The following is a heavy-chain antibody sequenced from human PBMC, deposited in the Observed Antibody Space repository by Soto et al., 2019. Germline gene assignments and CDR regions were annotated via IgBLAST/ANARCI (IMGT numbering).Heavy chain of an antibody. CDR3: AMVDVYVTPSPQDD. V-gene: IGHV1-18*01. J-gene: IGHJ6*02. D-gene: IGHD3-16*01. CDR1: GYSFTRYG. CDR2: INAYNGNT. Sequence: QVQLGQSGAEVKNPGASVKGSCKASGYSFTRYGIGWARQAPGQGLEWMGWINAYNGNTNYAQNLQGRLTLTTDTSTTTAYMELRSLRSNDTAIYYCAMVDVYVTPSPQDDWGQGTTVTVS.